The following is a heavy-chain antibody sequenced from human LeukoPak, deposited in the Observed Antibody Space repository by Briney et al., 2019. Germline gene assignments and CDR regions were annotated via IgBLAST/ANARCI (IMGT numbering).Heavy chain of an antibody. CDR3: ARWAGGHYDY. CDR1: GFTFSTYW. CDR2: IKQDGSEA. Sequence: PGGSLRLSCAAYGFTFSTYWMSWVRQAPGKGLEWVANIKQDGSEAYYVDPVKGRFTISRDNGKNSMYLQMNSLRAEDTAVYYCARWAGGHYDYWGQGTLVTVSS. V-gene: IGHV3-7*01. J-gene: IGHJ4*02. D-gene: IGHD1-26*01.